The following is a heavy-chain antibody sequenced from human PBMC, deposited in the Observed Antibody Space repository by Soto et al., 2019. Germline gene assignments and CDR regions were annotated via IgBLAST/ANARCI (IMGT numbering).Heavy chain of an antibody. CDR1: GFSLSTSGVG. J-gene: IGHJ4*02. CDR2: IYWDDAK. Sequence: QITLKESGPTLVKPTQTLTLTCTFSGFSLSTSGVGVGWIRQPPGKALEWLALIYWDDAKHYSPSLKSRLTNPKDTSKNQVVLTMTNMDPVDTATYYCAHKGGGDRILDYWGQGTLVTVSS. CDR3: AHKGGGDRILDY. D-gene: IGHD3-16*01. V-gene: IGHV2-5*02.